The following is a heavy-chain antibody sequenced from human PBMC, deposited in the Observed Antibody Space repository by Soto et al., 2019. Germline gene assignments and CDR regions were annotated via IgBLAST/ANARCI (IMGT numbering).Heavy chain of an antibody. D-gene: IGHD4-17*01. CDR3: ERGGYYGDDGAFDI. CDR2: MNPNSGNT. CDR1: GYTYTSYD. V-gene: IGHV1-8*01. Sequence: ASVRVSRRASGYTYTSYDINWWRQATGQGLEWMGWMNPNSGNTGYAQKFQGRVTMTRNTSISTAYMELSSLRSEDTAVYYCERGGYYGDDGAFDIWGQGTMVTVS. J-gene: IGHJ3*02.